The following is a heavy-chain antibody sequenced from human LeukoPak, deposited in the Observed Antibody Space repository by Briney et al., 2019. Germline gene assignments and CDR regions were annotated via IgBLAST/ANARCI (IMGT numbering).Heavy chain of an antibody. CDR3: ARERIHYGYGNYYYYYGMDV. CDR2: INHSGST. Sequence: KPSETLSLTCAVYGGSFSGYYWSWIRQPPGKGLEWIGEINHSGSTNYNPSLKSRVTISVDTSKNQFSLKLSSVTAADTAVYYCARERIHYGYGNYYYYYGMDVWGQGTTVTVSS. V-gene: IGHV4-34*01. J-gene: IGHJ6*02. CDR1: GGSFSGYY. D-gene: IGHD5-18*01.